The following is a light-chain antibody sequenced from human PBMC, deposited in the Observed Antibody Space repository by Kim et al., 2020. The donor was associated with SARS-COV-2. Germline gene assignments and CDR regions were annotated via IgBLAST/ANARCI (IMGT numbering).Light chain of an antibody. CDR3: CSYAGSYTSLYVV. J-gene: IGLJ2*01. CDR1: SSDVGGYNY. Sequence: QSALTQPRSVSGSPGQSVTISCTGTSSDVGGYNYVSWYQQHPGKAPKLMIYDVSKRPSGVPDRFSGSKSGNTASLTISGLQAEDEADYYCCSYAGSYTSLYVVFGGGTQLPS. V-gene: IGLV2-11*01. CDR2: DVS.